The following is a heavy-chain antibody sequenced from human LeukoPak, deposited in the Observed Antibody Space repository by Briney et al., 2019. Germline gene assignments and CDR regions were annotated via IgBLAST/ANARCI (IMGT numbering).Heavy chain of an antibody. CDR1: GFTFSSYA. D-gene: IGHD3-3*01. J-gene: IGHJ2*01. V-gene: IGHV3-7*05. Sequence: PGRSLRLSCAASGFTFSSYAIHWVRQAPGKGLQWVANINQDGSEKHYVDSVKGRFTISRDNSKNSLYLQMNSLRVEDTAVYYCARGPGFLTDLWGRGTLVTVSS. CDR2: INQDGSEK. CDR3: ARGPGFLTDL.